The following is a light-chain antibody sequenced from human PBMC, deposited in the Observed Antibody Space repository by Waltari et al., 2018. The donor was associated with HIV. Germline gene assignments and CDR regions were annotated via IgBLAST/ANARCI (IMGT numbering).Light chain of an antibody. CDR3: QQYHNTPFT. Sequence: IVLTQSPGTLSLSPGERATLSCRASQTISNNYLVWYQQKPGRAPRLLISGASNRATGIPDRFSGSGSGTDFTLTITRLEPEDSAVYYCQQYHNTPFTFGQGTRLEIK. V-gene: IGKV3-20*01. J-gene: IGKJ5*01. CDR1: QTISNNY. CDR2: GAS.